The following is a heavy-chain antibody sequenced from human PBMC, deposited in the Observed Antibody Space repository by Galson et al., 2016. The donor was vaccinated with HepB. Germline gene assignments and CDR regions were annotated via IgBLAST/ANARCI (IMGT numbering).Heavy chain of an antibody. CDR2: ISSTTYGGTT. D-gene: IGHD3-22*01. CDR1: GFTFGDYA. V-gene: IGHV3-49*03. J-gene: IGHJ3*02. Sequence: SLRLSCAASGFTFGDYAMTWFRRAPGKGLECLGFISSTTYGGTTEYAASVKGRFVISRDDSKNIAYLHMNTLKSEDTAVYYCTRGGGETGLVVGAFDIWGQGTMVTVSS. CDR3: TRGGGETGLVVGAFDI.